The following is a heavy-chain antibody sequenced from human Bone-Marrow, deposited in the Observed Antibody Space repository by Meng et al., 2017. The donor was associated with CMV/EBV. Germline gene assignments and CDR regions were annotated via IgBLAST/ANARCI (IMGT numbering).Heavy chain of an antibody. CDR2: IYYSGST. Sequence: QLQLQESCPGLAKPSKTMSLTCTVSGGSISSSSYYWGWIRQPPGKGLEWIGSIYYSGSTYYNQPLKSRVTISVDTSKNKFTLNLSYVTGADTAVYYCVCSGYDSLNFVYWGQGTLVTVSS. CDR3: VCSGYDSLNFVY. D-gene: IGHD5-12*01. CDR1: GGSISSSSYY. J-gene: IGHJ4*02. V-gene: IGHV4-39*01.